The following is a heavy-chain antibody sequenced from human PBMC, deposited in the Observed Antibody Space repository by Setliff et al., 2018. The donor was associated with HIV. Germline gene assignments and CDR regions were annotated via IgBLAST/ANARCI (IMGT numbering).Heavy chain of an antibody. D-gene: IGHD3-16*02. CDR2: IYWDDDK. J-gene: IGHJ3*01. CDR1: GFSITTSGVG. CDR3: AHIKHHLGGIIVSAFDV. Sequence: GSGPTLVNPSQTVTLTCSLSGFSITTSGVGVGWVRQPPGKALEWLALIYWDDDKRYSPSLRSRLTIIKDTSRNQVVLTMTNVDPVDTATYYCAHIKHHLGGIIVSAFDVWGQGTKVT. V-gene: IGHV2-5*02.